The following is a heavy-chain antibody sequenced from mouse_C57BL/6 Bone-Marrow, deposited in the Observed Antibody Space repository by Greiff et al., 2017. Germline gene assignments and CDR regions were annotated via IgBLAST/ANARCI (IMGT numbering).Heavy chain of an antibody. Sequence: QVQLQQPGAELVKPGASVKMSCKASGYTFTSYWITWVKQRPGQGLEWIGDIYPTSGRTNYNEKFKSKAILTVDTSSTTAYMQLSSLTSEDSAVFYCARSGPLGRSFDYWGQGTPLTVSS. J-gene: IGHJ2*01. CDR2: IYPTSGRT. CDR1: GYTFTSYW. V-gene: IGHV1-55*01. D-gene: IGHD4-1*01. CDR3: ARSGPLGRSFDY.